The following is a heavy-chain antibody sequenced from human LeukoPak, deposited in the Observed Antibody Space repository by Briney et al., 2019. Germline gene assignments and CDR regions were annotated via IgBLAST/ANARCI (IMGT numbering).Heavy chain of an antibody. CDR2: ISGSGGST. CDR1: GFTFSNYA. D-gene: IGHD2-2*01. CDR3: AKGYEGYCSSTSCLYFDY. V-gene: IGHV3-23*01. Sequence: PGGSLRLSCAASGFTFSNYAMSWVRQAPGKGLEWVSDISGSGGSTYYADSVKGRFTISRDNSKNTLYLQMNSLRAEDTAVYYCAKGYEGYCSSTSCLYFDYWGQGTLVTVSS. J-gene: IGHJ4*02.